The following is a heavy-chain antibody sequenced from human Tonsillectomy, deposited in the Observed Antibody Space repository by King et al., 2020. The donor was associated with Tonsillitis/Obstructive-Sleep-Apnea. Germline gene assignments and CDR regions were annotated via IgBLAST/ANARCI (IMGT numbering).Heavy chain of an antibody. V-gene: IGHV3-15*01. Sequence: VQLVESGGGLVKPGGSLRLSCVASGFNFNNAWMSWVRQAPGKGLEWVGRIKSKTDGGTTDYAAPVRGRFTISRDDSIKTMYLQLNSLKIEDTAVYYCSTDWSLDPDYWGPGTLVSVSS. J-gene: IGHJ4*02. CDR1: GFNFNNAW. D-gene: IGHD3-3*01. CDR2: IKSKTDGGTT. CDR3: STDWSLDPDY.